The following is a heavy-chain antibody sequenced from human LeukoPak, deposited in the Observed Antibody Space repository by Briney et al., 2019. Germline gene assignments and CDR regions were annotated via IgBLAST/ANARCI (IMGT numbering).Heavy chain of an antibody. J-gene: IGHJ4*02. Sequence: KTSETLSLTCSVSGASINSGGYYWSWIRQHPGKDLEWIGYIYYTGSTYYNPSPESRVTISLDTSKNQFSLELSSVTAADTAVYYCAREWGYGSSCIDYWGQGTLVTVSS. CDR3: AREWGYGSSCIDY. V-gene: IGHV4-31*03. D-gene: IGHD6-6*01. CDR1: GASINSGGYY. CDR2: IYYTGST.